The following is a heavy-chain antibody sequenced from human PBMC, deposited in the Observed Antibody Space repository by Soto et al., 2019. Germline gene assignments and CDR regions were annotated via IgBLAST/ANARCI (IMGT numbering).Heavy chain of an antibody. D-gene: IGHD3-22*01. V-gene: IGHV3-23*01. CDR2: ISGSGGST. CDR1: VFPFNSYA. CDR3: AKDTLSYFDSSGYYYWNY. Sequence: GGSLKLSCAASVFPFNSYAMSWVRQAPGKGLEWVSGISGSGGSTYYADSVKGRCTISRDNSKNTLYLQMNSLRAEDTAVYYCAKDTLSYFDSSGYYYWNYWGQGTLVTVSS. J-gene: IGHJ4*02.